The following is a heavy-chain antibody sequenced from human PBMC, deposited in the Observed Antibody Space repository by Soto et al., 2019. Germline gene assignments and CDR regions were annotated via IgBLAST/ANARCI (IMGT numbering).Heavy chain of an antibody. J-gene: IGHJ5*02. CDR2: IYYSGST. CDR3: ARQGIRRPPNWFDP. CDR1: GGSISSGGYY. V-gene: IGHV4-31*03. D-gene: IGHD2-15*01. Sequence: SETLSLTCTVSGGSISSGGYYWSWIRQHPGKGLEWIGYIYYSGSTYYNPSLKSRVTISVDTSKNQFSLKLSSVTAADTAVYYCARQGIRRPPNWFDPWGQGTLVTVSS.